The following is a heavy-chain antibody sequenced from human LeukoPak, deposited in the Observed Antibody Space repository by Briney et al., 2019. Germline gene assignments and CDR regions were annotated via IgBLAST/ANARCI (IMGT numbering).Heavy chain of an antibody. CDR2: ISGSGGST. CDR3: AKDLRSGSLQDY. J-gene: IGHJ4*02. Sequence: GGSLRLSCAASGFTFSSYAMSWVRQAPGKGLEWVSAISGSGGSTYYADSVKGRFTISRDNSKNTLYLQMNSLRAEDTALYSCAKDLRSGSLQDYWGQGTLVTVSS. V-gene: IGHV3-23*01. CDR1: GFTFSSYA. D-gene: IGHD1-26*01.